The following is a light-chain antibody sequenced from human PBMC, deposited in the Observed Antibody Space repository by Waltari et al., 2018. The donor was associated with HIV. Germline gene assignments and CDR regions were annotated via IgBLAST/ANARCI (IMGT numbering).Light chain of an antibody. V-gene: IGLV3-19*01. CDR3: NSRDSSGVV. J-gene: IGLJ2*01. CDR2: GKN. Sequence: SSELTPDPAGSVAFGHTVRITCQGDSLGNSFPTLYQQKPGQAPVLVIYGKNNRPSGIPDRFSVSSSGTTASLIITGAQAEDEADYYCNSRDSSGVVFGGGTKLTVL. CDR1: SLGNSF.